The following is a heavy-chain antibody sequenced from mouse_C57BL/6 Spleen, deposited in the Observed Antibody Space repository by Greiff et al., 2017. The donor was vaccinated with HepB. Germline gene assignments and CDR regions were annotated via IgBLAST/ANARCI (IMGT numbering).Heavy chain of an antibody. CDR3: ARGNPYFDD. CDR2: IDPSDSYT. CDR1: GYTFTSYW. J-gene: IGHJ2*01. V-gene: IGHV1-69*01. Sequence: VQLQQPGAELVMPGASVKLSCKASGYTFTSYWMHWVKQRPGHGLEWIGEIDPSDSYTNYNQKFKGKSTLTVDKSSSTAYMQLSSLTSEDSAVYDWARGNPYFDDWGQGTTLTVSS.